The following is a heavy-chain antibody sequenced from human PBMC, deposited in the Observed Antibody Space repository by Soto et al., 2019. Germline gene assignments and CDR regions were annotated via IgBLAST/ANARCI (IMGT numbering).Heavy chain of an antibody. V-gene: IGHV1-46*01. J-gene: IGHJ6*02. CDR1: GYTFTSYY. CDR2: INTSGGST. Sequence: ASVKVSCKASGYTFTSYYMHWVRQAPGQGLEWMGIINTSGGSTSYAQKFQGRVTMTRDTSTSTVYMELSSLRSEDTAVYYCARVLDILTGYSRGMDVWGQGTTVTVSS. D-gene: IGHD3-9*01. CDR3: ARVLDILTGYSRGMDV.